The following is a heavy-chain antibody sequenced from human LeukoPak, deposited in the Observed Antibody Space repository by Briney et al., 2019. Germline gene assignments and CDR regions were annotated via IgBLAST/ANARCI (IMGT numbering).Heavy chain of an antibody. CDR3: ARVGQQLLQPLKYFDY. J-gene: IGHJ4*02. Sequence: SETLSLTCAVYGGSFSGYYWSWIRQPPGKGLEWIGEINHSGSTNYNPSLKSRVTISVDTSKNQFSLKLSSVTAADTAVYYCARVGQQLLQPLKYFDYWGQGTLVTVSS. CDR1: GGSFSGYY. V-gene: IGHV4-34*01. CDR2: INHSGST. D-gene: IGHD6-13*01.